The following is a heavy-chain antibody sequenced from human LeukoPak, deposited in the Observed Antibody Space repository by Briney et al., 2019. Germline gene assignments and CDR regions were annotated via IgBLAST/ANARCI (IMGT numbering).Heavy chain of an antibody. J-gene: IGHJ4*02. V-gene: IGHV5-51*01. CDR1: GYSLSNFW. CDR2: IYPGDSET. D-gene: IGHD3-10*01. Sequence: GESLKISCKGFGYSLSNFWIGWVRQMPGKGLEWMGIIYPGDSETKYSPSFQGQVTISADKSIDTAYLQWRSLRASDTAMYFCARQSAGDSIDYWGQGTLVTVSS. CDR3: ARQSAGDSIDY.